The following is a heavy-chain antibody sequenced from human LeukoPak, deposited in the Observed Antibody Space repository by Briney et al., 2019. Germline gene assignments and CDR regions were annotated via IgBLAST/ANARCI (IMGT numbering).Heavy chain of an antibody. Sequence: GGSLRLSCAAFGFTFSNYGVSWVRQAPGKGLEWVSGISGGARSTDYADSVKGRFTISRDNSKNTLYLQMNSLRAEDTAVYYCAKVDGFNYGNAGDVFDIWGQGTMVTVSS. CDR2: ISGGARST. CDR1: GFTFSNYG. J-gene: IGHJ3*02. CDR3: AKVDGFNYGNAGDVFDI. V-gene: IGHV3-23*01. D-gene: IGHD5-24*01.